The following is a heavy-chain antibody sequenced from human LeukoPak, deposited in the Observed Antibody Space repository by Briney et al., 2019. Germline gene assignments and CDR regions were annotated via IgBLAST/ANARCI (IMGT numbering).Heavy chain of an antibody. CDR3: AGDRVSYYDSSGYSDAFDI. J-gene: IGHJ3*02. Sequence: SETLSLTCTVSGGSISSYYWSWIRQPPGKGLEWIGYIYYSGSTNYNPSLKSRVTISVDTSKNQFSLKLSSVTAADTAVYYCAGDRVSYYDSSGYSDAFDIWGQGTMVTVSS. D-gene: IGHD3-22*01. CDR1: GGSISSYY. V-gene: IGHV4-59*01. CDR2: IYYSGST.